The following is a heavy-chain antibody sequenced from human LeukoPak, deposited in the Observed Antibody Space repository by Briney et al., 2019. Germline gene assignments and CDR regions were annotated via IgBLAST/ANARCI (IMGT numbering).Heavy chain of an antibody. CDR2: ISGSGGST. CDR3: AKDNYYDSSGHIDY. CDR1: GFTFDDYG. Sequence: GGSLRLSCAASGFTFDDYGMSWVRQAPGKGLEWVSAISGSGGSTYYADSVKGRFTISRDNSKNTLYLQMNSLRADDTAVYYCAKDNYYDSSGHIDYWGQGTLVTVSS. J-gene: IGHJ4*02. V-gene: IGHV3-23*01. D-gene: IGHD3-22*01.